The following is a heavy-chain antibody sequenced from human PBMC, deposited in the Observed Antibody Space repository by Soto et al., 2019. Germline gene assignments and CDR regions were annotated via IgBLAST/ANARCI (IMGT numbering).Heavy chain of an antibody. Sequence: PSETLSLTCTVSGGSISSGDYYWSWIRQPPGKGLEWIGYIYYSGSTYYNPSLKSRVTISVDTSKNQFSLKLSSVTAADTAVYYCARAPRSRSSQFFDYWGQGALVTVSS. D-gene: IGHD2-2*01. V-gene: IGHV4-30-4*01. J-gene: IGHJ4*02. CDR2: IYYSGST. CDR1: GGSISSGDYY. CDR3: ARAPRSRSSQFFDY.